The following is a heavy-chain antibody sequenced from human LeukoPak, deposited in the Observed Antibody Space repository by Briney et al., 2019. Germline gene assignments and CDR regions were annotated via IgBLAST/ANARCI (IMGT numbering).Heavy chain of an antibody. CDR3: ARDGTYYYDSTSGSH. V-gene: IGHV1-69*04. CDR1: GGTFSSYA. J-gene: IGHJ4*02. Sequence: SVKVSCKASGGTFSSYAISWVRQAPGQEVEWMGRIIPILGIANYAQKFQGRVTITADKSTSTAYMELSSLRSEDTAVYYCARDGTYYYDSTSGSHWGQGTLVTVSS. CDR2: IIPILGIA. D-gene: IGHD3-22*01.